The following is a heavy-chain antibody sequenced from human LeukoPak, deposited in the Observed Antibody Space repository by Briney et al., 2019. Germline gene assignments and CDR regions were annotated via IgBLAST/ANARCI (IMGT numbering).Heavy chain of an antibody. D-gene: IGHD2-2*01. J-gene: IGHJ4*02. CDR2: TSYDGSNK. CDR3: ARDPRDCSSTSCGYLDY. V-gene: IGHV3-30*04. CDR1: GFTFSSYA. Sequence: GGSLRLSCAASGFTFSSYAMHWVRQAPGKGLEWVAVTSYDGSNKYYADSVKGRFTISRDNSKNTLYLQMNSLRAEDTAVYYCARDPRDCSSTSCGYLDYWGQGTLVTVSS.